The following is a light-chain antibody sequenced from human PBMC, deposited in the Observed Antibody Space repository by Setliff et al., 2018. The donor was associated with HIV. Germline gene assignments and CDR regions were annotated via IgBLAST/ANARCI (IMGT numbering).Light chain of an antibody. CDR3: ASWDDSLNGYV. J-gene: IGLJ1*01. V-gene: IGLV1-44*01. Sequence: PGQKVIISCSGSSSNVGDNAVSWYQQFTGAAPKLLIYSTNLRPSGVPARFSGSKSGTSASLAISGLHSEDEADYFCASWDDSLNGYVFGTGTKVTVL. CDR1: SSNVGDNA. CDR2: STN.